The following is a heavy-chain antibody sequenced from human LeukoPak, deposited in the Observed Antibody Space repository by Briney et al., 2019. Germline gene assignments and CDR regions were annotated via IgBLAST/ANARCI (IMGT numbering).Heavy chain of an antibody. Sequence: GGSLRLSCAASGFTFSSYSMNWVRQAPGKGLEWVSYISSSSSTIYYADSVKGRFTISRDNAKNSLYLQMNSLRAEDTAVYYCARGVRGDFWSGYWGEIDYWGQGTLVTVSS. J-gene: IGHJ4*02. CDR1: GFTFSSYS. CDR2: ISSSSSTI. D-gene: IGHD3-3*01. CDR3: ARGVRGDFWSGYWGEIDY. V-gene: IGHV3-48*01.